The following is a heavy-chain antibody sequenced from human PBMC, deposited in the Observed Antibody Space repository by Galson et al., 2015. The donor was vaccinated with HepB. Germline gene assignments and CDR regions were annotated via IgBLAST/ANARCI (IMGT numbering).Heavy chain of an antibody. Sequence: SLRLSCAASGFTFSSYSMNWVRQAPGKGLGWVSSISSSSSYIYYADSVKGRFTISRDNAKNSLYLQMNSLRAEDTAVYYCARDGWVNQYYFDSWGQGTLVTVSS. CDR3: ARDGWVNQYYFDS. D-gene: IGHD1-26*01. V-gene: IGHV3-21*01. J-gene: IGHJ4*02. CDR2: ISSSSSYI. CDR1: GFTFSSYS.